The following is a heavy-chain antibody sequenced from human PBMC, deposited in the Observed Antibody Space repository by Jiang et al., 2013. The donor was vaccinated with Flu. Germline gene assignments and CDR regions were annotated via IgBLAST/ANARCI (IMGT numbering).Heavy chain of an antibody. CDR1: GGSVSSGSYY. D-gene: IGHD5-18*01. J-gene: IGHJ4*02. V-gene: IGHV4-61*01. CDR3: ARDRGSNSYGYYFDY. Sequence: KPSETLSLTCTVSGGSVSSGSYYWSWIRQPPGKDWSGLGISITWEHQLQPSLKSRVAISVDTSKNQFSLKLSSVTAADTAVYYCARDRGSNSYGYYFDYWGQGTLVTVSS. CDR2: SITWEH.